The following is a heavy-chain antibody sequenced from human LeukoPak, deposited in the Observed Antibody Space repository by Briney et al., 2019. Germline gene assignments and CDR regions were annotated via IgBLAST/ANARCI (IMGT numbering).Heavy chain of an antibody. J-gene: IGHJ4*02. D-gene: IGHD3-10*01. CDR3: ARAWFGELLYDY. CDR2: ISAYNGNT. CDR1: GYTFTSYG. Sequence: ASVNVSCKASGYTFTSYGISWVRQAPGQGLEWMGWISAYNGNTNYAQKLQGRVTMTTDTSTSTAYMELRSLRSDDTAVYYCARAWFGELLYDYWGQGTLVTVSS. V-gene: IGHV1-18*01.